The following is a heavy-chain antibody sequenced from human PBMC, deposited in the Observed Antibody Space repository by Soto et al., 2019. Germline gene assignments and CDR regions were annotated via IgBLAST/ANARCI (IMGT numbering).Heavy chain of an antibody. CDR3: ARTGLLHGMDV. Sequence: QVQLVESGGGVVQPGRSLRLSCAASGFIFSSYAMHWDRQAPGKGLEWVAVISYDGSNKYYADSVKGRFTISRDNSKNTLYLQMNSLRAEDTAVYYCARTGLLHGMDVWGQGTTVTVSS. CDR1: GFIFSSYA. D-gene: IGHD2-15*01. CDR2: ISYDGSNK. V-gene: IGHV3-30-3*01. J-gene: IGHJ6*02.